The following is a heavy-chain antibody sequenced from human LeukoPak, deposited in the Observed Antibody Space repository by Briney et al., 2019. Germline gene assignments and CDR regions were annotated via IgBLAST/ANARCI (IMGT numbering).Heavy chain of an antibody. V-gene: IGHV4-59*08. CDR1: GGSISSYY. J-gene: IGHJ4*02. CDR3: ARRYCTGGSCYSSFDF. D-gene: IGHD2-15*01. CDR2: IYYSGST. Sequence: SSETLSLTCTVSGGSISSYYWSWIRQPPGKGLEWIGYIYYSGSTNYNPSLKSRVTISVDTSKNQFSLKLSSVTAEDTAVYYCARRYCTGGSCYSSFDFWGQGTLVTVSS.